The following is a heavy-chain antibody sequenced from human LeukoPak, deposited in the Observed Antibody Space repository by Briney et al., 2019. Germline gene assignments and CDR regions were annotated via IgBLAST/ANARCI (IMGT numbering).Heavy chain of an antibody. V-gene: IGHV4-34*01. CDR3: ARTYNWNYYYYYGMDV. CDR1: GGSFSGYY. D-gene: IGHD1-20*01. CDR2: INHSGST. Sequence: SETLSLTCAVYGGSFSGYYWSWIRQPPGKGLEWIGEINHSGSTNYNPSLKSRVTISVDTSKNQFSLKLSSVTAADTAVYYCARTYNWNYYYYYGMDVWGQGTTVTVSS. J-gene: IGHJ6*02.